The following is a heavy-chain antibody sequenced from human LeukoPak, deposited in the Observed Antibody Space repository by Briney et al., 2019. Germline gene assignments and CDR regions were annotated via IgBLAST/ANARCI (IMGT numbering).Heavy chain of an antibody. V-gene: IGHV4-30-2*01. Sequence: PSETLSLTCTVSGGSISSGGYYGSWIRQPPGKGLEGIGYIYHSGSTYYNPSLKSRVTISVDRSKNQFSLKLSSVTAADTAVYYCARGMTGGVYNWNDEGFYFDYWGQGTLVTVSS. CDR1: GGSISSGGYY. CDR3: ARGMTGGVYNWNDEGFYFDY. D-gene: IGHD1-1*01. CDR2: IYHSGST. J-gene: IGHJ4*02.